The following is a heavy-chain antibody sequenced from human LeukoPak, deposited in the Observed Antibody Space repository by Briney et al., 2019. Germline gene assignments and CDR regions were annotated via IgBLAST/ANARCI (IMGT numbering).Heavy chain of an antibody. CDR1: GYTSPFYG. J-gene: IGHJ6*02. D-gene: IGHD3-10*01. CDR2: ISTETQSP. CDR3: ARGGELTYYYYYSGLDV. V-gene: IGHV1-18*01. Sequence: ASVKVSCKVSGYTSPFYGITWVRQAPGQGLEWMGWISTETQSPNYAQNLQGRVTMTTDTSTSIAYMELRSLRSDDTAVYYCARGGELTYYYYYSGLDVWGQGTTVTVSS.